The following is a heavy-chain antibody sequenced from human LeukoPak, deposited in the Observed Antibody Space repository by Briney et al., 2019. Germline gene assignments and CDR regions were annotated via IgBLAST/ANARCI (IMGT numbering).Heavy chain of an antibody. V-gene: IGHV4-34*01. CDR2: INHSGST. CDR3: ARRMVRGVYFYYYYMDV. D-gene: IGHD3-10*01. J-gene: IGHJ6*03. CDR1: GVSFSGYY. Sequence: SETLSLTCAVYGVSFSGYYWSWIRQPPGKGLEWIGEINHSGSTNYNPSLKSRVIISVDTSKNQFFLKLSSVTAADTAVYYCARRMVRGVYFYYYYMDVWGKGTTVTISS.